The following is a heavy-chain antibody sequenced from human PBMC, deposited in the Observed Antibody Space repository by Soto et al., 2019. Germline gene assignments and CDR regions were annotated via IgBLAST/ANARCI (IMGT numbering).Heavy chain of an antibody. CDR2: ISNDGSNK. J-gene: IGHJ6*02. Sequence: QVQLVASGGRVVQPGRSLRLSCAASGFTFRTFAMHWVRQAPGKGLEWVAVISNDGSNKYFLDSVKGRFTVSRDNSNNTLYLQMDSLRAEDTAVYYCARDKKPFNWSPSILKSYYYGMDVWGQGTTVTVSS. CDR3: ARDKKPFNWSPSILKSYYYGMDV. V-gene: IGHV3-30-3*01. CDR1: GFTFRTFA. D-gene: IGHD1-1*01.